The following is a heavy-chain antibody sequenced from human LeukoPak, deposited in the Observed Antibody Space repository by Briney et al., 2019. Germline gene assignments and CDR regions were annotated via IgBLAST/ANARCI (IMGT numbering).Heavy chain of an antibody. CDR2: IYHSGST. J-gene: IGHJ4*02. CDR1: GYSISSGYY. V-gene: IGHV4-38-2*01. Sequence: KPSETLSLTCAVSGYSISSGYYWGWIRQPPEKGLEGIGSIYHSGSTFYNPSLKSRVTISVDTSKNQFSLRLSSVTAADTAVYYCARHEAEMATILGGYWGQGTLVTVSS. CDR3: ARHEAEMATILGGY. D-gene: IGHD5-24*01.